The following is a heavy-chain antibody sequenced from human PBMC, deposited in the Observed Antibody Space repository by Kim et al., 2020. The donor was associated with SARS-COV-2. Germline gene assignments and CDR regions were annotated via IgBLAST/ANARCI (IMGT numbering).Heavy chain of an antibody. V-gene: IGHV4-31*03. Sequence: SETLSLTCTVSGGSISSGGYYWSWIRQHPGKGLEWIGYIYYSGSTYYNPSLKSRVTISVDTSKNQFSLKLSSVTAADTAVYYCARAHGPRRIAAAGTGFDYWGQGTLVTVSS. J-gene: IGHJ4*02. CDR3: ARAHGPRRIAAAGTGFDY. CDR1: GGSISSGGYY. CDR2: IYYSGST. D-gene: IGHD6-13*01.